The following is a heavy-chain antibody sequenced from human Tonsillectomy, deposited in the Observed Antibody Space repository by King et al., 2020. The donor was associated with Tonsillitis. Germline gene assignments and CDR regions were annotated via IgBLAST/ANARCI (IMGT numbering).Heavy chain of an antibody. CDR3: ARDRLYCSSTSCYNFDC. J-gene: IGHJ4*02. Sequence: VQLVESGAEVKTPGASVNVSCTASGYTFTNYYMHWVRQAPGQGLEWMGIINPSGGSTSYAQKFQGRVTMTRDTSTSTVYMELSSLRSEDTAVYYCARDRLYCSSTSCYNFDCWGQGTLVTVSS. CDR2: INPSGGST. CDR1: GYTFTNYY. V-gene: IGHV1-46*01. D-gene: IGHD2-2*01.